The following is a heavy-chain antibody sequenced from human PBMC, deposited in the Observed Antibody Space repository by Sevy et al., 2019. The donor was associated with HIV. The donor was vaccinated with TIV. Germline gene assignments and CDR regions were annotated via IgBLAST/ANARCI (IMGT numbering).Heavy chain of an antibody. V-gene: IGHV1-18*01. Sequence: ASVKVSCKASGYTFTTYPIGWGRQAPGQGLEWMGWISTYSGETRDAQKFQGRATMTTDTSTSTAYLDLRSLRSDDTALYYCARASDGSGHYYADFFDYWGQGTLVTVSS. D-gene: IGHD3-22*01. CDR1: GYTFTTYP. CDR2: ISTYSGET. J-gene: IGHJ4*02. CDR3: ARASDGSGHYYADFFDY.